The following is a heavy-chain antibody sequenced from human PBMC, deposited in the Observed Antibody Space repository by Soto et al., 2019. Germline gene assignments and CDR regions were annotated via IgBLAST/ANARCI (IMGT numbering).Heavy chain of an antibody. CDR3: ARWDHDYGYLDV. Sequence: SQTLSLTCVISGDSVSIYSGAWNWIRQSPSRGLEWLGRTYYRSKWYNEYGLSVKSRITINADTCKNQFSLQLNSVTPEDAAVYYCARWDHDYGYLDVWGLGTTVTVSS. CDR1: GDSVSIYSGA. D-gene: IGHD4-17*01. J-gene: IGHJ6*02. CDR2: TYYRSKWYN. V-gene: IGHV6-1*01.